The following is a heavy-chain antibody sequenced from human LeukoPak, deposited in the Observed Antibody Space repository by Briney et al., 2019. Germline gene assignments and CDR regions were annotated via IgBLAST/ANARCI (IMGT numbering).Heavy chain of an antibody. Sequence: GASVKVSCKASGYTFTSYGISWVRQAPGQGLEWMGWISAYNGNTNYAQKLQGRVTMTTDTSTSTAYIELRSLRSDDTAVYYCARGYDVVVVAAEGTDGMDVWGQGTTVTVSS. CDR2: ISAYNGNT. D-gene: IGHD2-15*01. CDR3: ARGYDVVVVAAEGTDGMDV. CDR1: GYTFTSYG. J-gene: IGHJ6*02. V-gene: IGHV1-18*01.